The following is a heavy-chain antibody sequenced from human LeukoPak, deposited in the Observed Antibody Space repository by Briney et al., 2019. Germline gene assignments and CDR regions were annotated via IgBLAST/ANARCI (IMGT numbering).Heavy chain of an antibody. CDR2: IYHSGST. J-gene: IGHJ4*02. Sequence: PSETLSLTCAVSGYSISSGYYWGWIRQPPGKGLEWIGSIYHSGSTYYNPSLKSRVTISVDTSKNQFSLKLSSVTAADTAVYYCARHPTGTTVFDYWGQGTLVTVSS. D-gene: IGHD1-1*01. CDR1: GYSISSGYY. V-gene: IGHV4-38-2*01. CDR3: ARHPTGTTVFDY.